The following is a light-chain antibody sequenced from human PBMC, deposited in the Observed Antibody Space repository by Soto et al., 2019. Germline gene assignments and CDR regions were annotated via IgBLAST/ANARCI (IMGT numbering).Light chain of an antibody. CDR1: QSISDW. J-gene: IGKJ2*01. Sequence: IQMTQSPSTLSASVGDTDTITCRASQSISDWLAWYQQKPGKAPELLIYKASRLESGVPSRFSGSGSGTEFTLTISSLQPADFATYYCQQYTSYYTFGQGTKLELK. V-gene: IGKV1-5*03. CDR3: QQYTSYYT. CDR2: KAS.